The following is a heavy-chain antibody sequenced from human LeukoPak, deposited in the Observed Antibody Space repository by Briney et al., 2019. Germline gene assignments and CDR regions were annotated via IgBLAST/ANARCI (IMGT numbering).Heavy chain of an antibody. CDR2: ISSSSSYI. CDR1: GFTLSTYW. Sequence: PGGSLRLSCAASGFTLSTYWMNWVRQAPGKGLEWVSSISSSSSYIYYADSVKGRFTISRDNAKNSLYLQMNSLRAEDTAVYYCARDPSGWYFVDYWGQGTLVTVSS. CDR3: ARDPSGWYFVDY. D-gene: IGHD6-19*01. J-gene: IGHJ4*02. V-gene: IGHV3-21*01.